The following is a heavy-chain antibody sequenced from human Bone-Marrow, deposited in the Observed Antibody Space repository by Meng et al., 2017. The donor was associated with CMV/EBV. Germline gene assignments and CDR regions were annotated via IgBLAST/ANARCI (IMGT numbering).Heavy chain of an antibody. J-gene: IGHJ4*02. CDR1: GYTFTSYA. CDR3: ARGGAFTVTTHFDY. Sequence: ASVKVSCKASGYTFTSYAMNWVRQAPGQGLEWMGWISAHNGNTRYTQKFQGRVTMTTDTSTKTAYMELRSLRSDDTAVYFCARGGAFTVTTHFDYWGQGTLVTVSS. CDR2: ISAHNGNT. D-gene: IGHD1-1*01. V-gene: IGHV1-18*01.